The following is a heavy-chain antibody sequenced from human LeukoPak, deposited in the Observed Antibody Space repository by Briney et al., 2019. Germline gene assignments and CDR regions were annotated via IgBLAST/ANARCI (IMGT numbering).Heavy chain of an antibody. V-gene: IGHV1-8*01. D-gene: IGHD3-10*01. CDR1: GNTFTNYD. CDR3: ARAPASYGSGNDYSNDYGMGV. J-gene: IGHJ6*02. CDR2: MNPNSGKT. Sequence: ASVKVSCKASGNTFTNYDMNWVRQAPGQGLEGVGWMNPNSGKTGYAQKFQGRVSMTRDTSISTAYMELSSLRPEDTAVYYCARAPASYGSGNDYSNDYGMGVWGQGTTLTVTS.